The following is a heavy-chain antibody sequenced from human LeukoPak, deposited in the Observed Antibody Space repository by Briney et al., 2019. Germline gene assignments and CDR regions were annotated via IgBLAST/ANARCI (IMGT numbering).Heavy chain of an antibody. J-gene: IGHJ4*02. CDR3: AKIVGATSQYFDY. V-gene: IGHV3-30-3*02. CDR1: GFTFSSYA. Sequence: PGRSLRLSCAASGFTFSSYAMHWVRQAPGKGLEWVAVISYDGSNKYYADSVKGRFTISRDNSKNTLYLQMNSLRAEDTAVYYCAKIVGATSQYFDYWGQGTLVTVSS. CDR2: ISYDGSNK. D-gene: IGHD1-26*01.